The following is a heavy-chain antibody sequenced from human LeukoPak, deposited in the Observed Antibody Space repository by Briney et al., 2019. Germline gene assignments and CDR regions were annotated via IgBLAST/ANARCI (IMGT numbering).Heavy chain of an antibody. J-gene: IGHJ4*02. CDR2: IRSSGSPI. Sequence: GGSLRLSCAASGFTFSSYEMNWVRQAPGKGLEWVSYIRSSGSPIYYADSVRGRFTISRDNAKNSLYLQVNSLRAEDTAVYYCARPPRVTTAGYYFGYWGQGTLVTVSS. D-gene: IGHD4-17*01. V-gene: IGHV3-48*03. CDR3: ARPPRVTTAGYYFGY. CDR1: GFTFSSYE.